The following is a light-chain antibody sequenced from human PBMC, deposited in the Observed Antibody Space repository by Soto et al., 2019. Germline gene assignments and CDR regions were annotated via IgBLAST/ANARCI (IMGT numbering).Light chain of an antibody. Sequence: ITLTQSPSTLSSSVGNIVTISCRASQSIGPWLAWYQQKAGKAPNLLIYKASRLESGVPSRFSGSGSETEFTLTISGLQPGDSATYYCQQYNSYSPTFGQGTKVDIK. CDR3: QQYNSYSPT. CDR2: KAS. CDR1: QSIGPW. J-gene: IGKJ1*01. V-gene: IGKV1-5*03.